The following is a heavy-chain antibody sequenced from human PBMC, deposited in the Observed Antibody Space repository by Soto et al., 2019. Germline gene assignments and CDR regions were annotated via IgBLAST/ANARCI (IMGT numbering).Heavy chain of an antibody. J-gene: IGHJ6*02. V-gene: IGHV3-23*01. CDR3: AKGLGGSGWYSGYYGMDV. CDR1: GFTFSSYA. D-gene: IGHD6-19*01. CDR2: ISGSGGST. Sequence: EVQLLESGGGLVQPGGSLRLSCAASGFTFSSYAMSWVRQAPGKGLEWVSAISGSGGSTYYADSVKGRFTISRDNSKNTLYLQMNSLRAEDTAVYYCAKGLGGSGWYSGYYGMDVWGQGTTVTVSS.